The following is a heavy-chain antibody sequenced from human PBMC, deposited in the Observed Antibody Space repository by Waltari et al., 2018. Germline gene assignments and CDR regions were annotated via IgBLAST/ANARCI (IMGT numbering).Heavy chain of an antibody. J-gene: IGHJ4*02. CDR2: ITSSGSTV. V-gene: IGHV3-11*04. CDR3: AKYDGYNHYYFDF. D-gene: IGHD5-12*01. Sequence: QVQLVESGGGLVKPGGSLRLSCAASGCTFSAYYMSWIRQAPGKGLEWVSYITSSGSTVYYADSVKGRFTISRDNTKNSLYLQMNSLRAEDTAVYYCAKYDGYNHYYFDFWGQGTLVTVSS. CDR1: GCTFSAYY.